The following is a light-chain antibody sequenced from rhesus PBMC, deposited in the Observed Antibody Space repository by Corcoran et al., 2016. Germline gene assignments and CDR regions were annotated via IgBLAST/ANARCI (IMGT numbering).Light chain of an antibody. Sequence: DIQMTQSPSSLSASVGDTVTITCRASQSIRSWLAWYQQTPGKAPKLLNSNASSVQSGGPSSFSGCGSGTDFTLTISSLRSEDVATYYCQQYSSRPPTFGGGTKVELK. V-gene: IGKV1-22*01. CDR3: QQYSSRPPT. CDR1: QSIRSW. J-gene: IGKJ4*01. CDR2: NAS.